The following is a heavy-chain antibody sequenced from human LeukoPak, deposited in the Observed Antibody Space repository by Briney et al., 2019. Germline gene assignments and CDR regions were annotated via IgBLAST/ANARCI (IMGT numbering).Heavy chain of an antibody. V-gene: IGHV3-23*01. Sequence: PGGSLRLSCAASGFTFSRYAMSGVRQAPGKGLEWVSTIRSGGGSTYYADSVKGRFTISRDNSKNTLYLQMNSLRAEDTAVYYFSKYRMARIVTDMDVWGQGTTVTVSS. CDR2: IRSGGGST. J-gene: IGHJ6*02. CDR1: GFTFSRYA. D-gene: IGHD5-24*01. CDR3: SKYRMARIVTDMDV.